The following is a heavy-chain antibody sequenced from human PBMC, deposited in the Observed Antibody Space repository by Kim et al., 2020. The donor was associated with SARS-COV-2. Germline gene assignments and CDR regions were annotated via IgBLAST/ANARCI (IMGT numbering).Heavy chain of an antibody. D-gene: IGHD6-13*01. V-gene: IGHV4-30-2*05. Sequence: PSLKSRVTISVDTSKNQFALKLSSVTAADTAVYYCARDRGGSSENWFDPWGQGTLVTVSS. J-gene: IGHJ5*02. CDR3: ARDRGGSSENWFDP.